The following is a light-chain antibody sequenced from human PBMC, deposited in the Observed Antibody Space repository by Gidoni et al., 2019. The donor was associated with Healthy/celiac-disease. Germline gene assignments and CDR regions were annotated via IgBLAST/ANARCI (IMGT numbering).Light chain of an antibody. CDR3: QQRSNWPPYT. J-gene: IGKJ2*01. CDR1: QSVSSY. CDR2: DAS. V-gene: IGKV3-11*01. Sequence: SPATLSLSPGERATLSCRASQSVSSYLAWYQQKPGQAPRLLIYDASNRATGIPARFSGSGSGTDFTLTISSLEPEDFAVYYCQQRSNWPPYTFXQXTKLEIK.